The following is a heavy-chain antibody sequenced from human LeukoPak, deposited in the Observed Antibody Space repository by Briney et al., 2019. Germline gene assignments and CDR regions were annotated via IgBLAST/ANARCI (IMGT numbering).Heavy chain of an antibody. CDR2: INTNTGNP. CDR3: ARTYYYGSGSYFGNKYYFDY. J-gene: IGHJ4*02. V-gene: IGHV7-4-1*02. Sequence: ASVKVSCKASGYTFTSYAMNWVRQAPGQGLEWMGWINTNTGNPTYAQGFTGRFVFSLDTSVSTAYLQISSLKAEDTAVYYCARTYYYGSGSYFGNKYYFDYWGQGTLVTVSS. CDR1: GYTFTSYA. D-gene: IGHD3-10*01.